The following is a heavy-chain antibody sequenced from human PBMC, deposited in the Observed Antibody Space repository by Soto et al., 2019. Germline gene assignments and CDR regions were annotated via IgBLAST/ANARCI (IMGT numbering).Heavy chain of an antibody. D-gene: IGHD3-22*01. J-gene: IGHJ4*02. CDR2: IYHLGNT. CDR3: AGLYPYESTGYHLPY. CDR1: GGSISSSSSY. V-gene: IGHV4-39*01. Sequence: PSETLSLTCAVSGGSISSSSSYWGWIRQPPGKGLEWVGSIYHLGNTYYNPSLGSRVTISVDKSKNQFSLKLTSVTAADTAVFYCAGLYPYESTGYHLPYWGQGILVTVSS.